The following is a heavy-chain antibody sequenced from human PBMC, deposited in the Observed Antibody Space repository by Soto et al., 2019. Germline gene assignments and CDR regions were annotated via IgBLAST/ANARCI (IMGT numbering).Heavy chain of an antibody. V-gene: IGHV3-23*01. CDR3: AKLRDFVVLPAGILDY. Sequence: EVQLLESGGGLVQPGGSLRLTCAASGFTFSSDGISWIRLSPGKGLEWVSVISGGGDTTYYTPSVKGRFTISRDDCRNTLYLQMISLRTEDTAIYYCAKLRDFVVLPAGILDYWGPGTLVTVSS. J-gene: IGHJ4*02. D-gene: IGHD2-8*01. CDR2: ISGGGDTT. CDR1: GFTFSSDG.